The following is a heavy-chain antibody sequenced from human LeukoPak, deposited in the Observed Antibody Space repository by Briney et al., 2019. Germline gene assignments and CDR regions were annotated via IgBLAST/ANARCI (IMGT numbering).Heavy chain of an antibody. J-gene: IGHJ6*02. D-gene: IGHD6-13*01. CDR2: INPNCGGT. CDR1: GYTFTGYY. V-gene: IGHV1-2*04. CDR3: ARGARAAGTGYYYYGMDV. Sequence: ASVKVSCKASGYTFTGYYMHWVRQAHGQGLEWMGWINPNCGGTNYAQKFQGWVTMTRDTSISTAYMELSRLRSDDTAVYYCARGARAAGTGYYYYGMDVWGQGTTVTVSS.